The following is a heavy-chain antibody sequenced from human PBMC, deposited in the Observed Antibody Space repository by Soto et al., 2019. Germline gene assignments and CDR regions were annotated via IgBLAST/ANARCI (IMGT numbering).Heavy chain of an antibody. J-gene: IGHJ4*02. V-gene: IGHV3-73*02. CDR1: GFTFSASA. D-gene: IGHD2-15*01. CDR2: IRSNGRT. Sequence: EVQLVESGGGLVQPGGSLELSCAASGFTFSASAMHWVRQASGTGLEWVGRIRSNGRTAYAASMQGRFTISRDDSKKTADLQLNSLKTDVTAGYYCARLDCSGGSCFTYYVEHWGQGALVTVSA. CDR3: ARLDCSGGSCFTYYVEH.